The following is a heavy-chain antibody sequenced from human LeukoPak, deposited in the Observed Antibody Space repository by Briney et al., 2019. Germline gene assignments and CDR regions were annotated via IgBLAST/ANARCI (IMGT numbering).Heavy chain of an antibody. CDR1: GFSFSIYG. CDR3: AKDLHGAFDY. CDR2: ISANGINT. J-gene: IGHJ4*02. D-gene: IGHD3-10*01. Sequence: GGSLRPSCAASGFSFSIYGMSWVRQAPGKGLHWLSAISANGINTYYADSVKGRFTISRDNSKNTLYLHMHSLRADDTALYYCAKDLHGAFDYWGQGILVTVSS. V-gene: IGHV3-23*01.